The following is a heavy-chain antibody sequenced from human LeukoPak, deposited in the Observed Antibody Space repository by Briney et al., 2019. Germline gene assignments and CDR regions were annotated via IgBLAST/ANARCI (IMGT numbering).Heavy chain of an antibody. Sequence: SETLSLTCTVSGGSISTYYWSWIRQPPGKGLEWIGYIYTSGSTDYNPSLKSRVTISLDTSNNQFSLNLNSVTAADTAVYYCARDITIFGVVPWYFDLWGRGTLVTVSS. CDR2: IYTSGST. D-gene: IGHD3-3*01. CDR3: ARDITIFGVVPWYFDL. J-gene: IGHJ2*01. V-gene: IGHV4-4*09. CDR1: GGSISTYY.